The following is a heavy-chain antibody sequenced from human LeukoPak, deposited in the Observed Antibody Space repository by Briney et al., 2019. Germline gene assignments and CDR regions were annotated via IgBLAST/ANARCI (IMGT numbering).Heavy chain of an antibody. V-gene: IGHV3-7*01. J-gene: IGHJ4*02. CDR1: GFTFSSYW. D-gene: IGHD2-2*01. CDR2: IKQDGSEK. CDR3: ARVRCSSTSCYANLFDY. Sequence: QVGGSLRLSCAASGFTFSSYWMSWVRQAPGKGLEWVANIKQDGSEKYYVDSVKGRFTISRDNAKNSLYLQMNSLRAEDTAVYYCARVRCSSTSCYANLFDYWGQGTLVTVSS.